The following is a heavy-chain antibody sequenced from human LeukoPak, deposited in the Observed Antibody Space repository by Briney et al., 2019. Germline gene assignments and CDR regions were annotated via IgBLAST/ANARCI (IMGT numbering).Heavy chain of an antibody. CDR2: IYHSGST. D-gene: IGHD3-22*01. CDR1: GYSISSGYY. CDR3: AKGHYYDSGGYFGGWFDP. J-gene: IGHJ5*02. Sequence: SETLSLTCTVSGYSISSGYYWGWIRQPPGKGLEWIGSIYHSGSTYYNPSLKSRVTISVDTSKNQFSLKLGSVTATDTAVYYCAKGHYYDSGGYFGGWFDPWGQGTLVTVSS. V-gene: IGHV4-38-2*02.